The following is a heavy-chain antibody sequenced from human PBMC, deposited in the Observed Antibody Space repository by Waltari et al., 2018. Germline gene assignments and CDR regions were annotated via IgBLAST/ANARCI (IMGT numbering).Heavy chain of an antibody. CDR3: ARSRYSSSWYYWFDP. J-gene: IGHJ5*02. D-gene: IGHD6-13*01. V-gene: IGHV1-69*10. CDR2: IIPILGIA. Sequence: QVQLVQSGAEVKKPGSSVKVSCKASEGTFSSYAISWVRPAPGQGLEWMGGIIPILGIANDAQKFQGRVTITADKSTSTAYMELSSLRSEDTAVYYCARSRYSSSWYYWFDPWGQGTLVTVSS. CDR1: EGTFSSYA.